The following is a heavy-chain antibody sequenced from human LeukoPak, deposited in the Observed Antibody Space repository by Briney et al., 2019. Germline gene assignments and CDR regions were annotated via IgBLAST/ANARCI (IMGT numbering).Heavy chain of an antibody. CDR2: ISAYNGNT. CDR1: GYTFTSYG. Sequence: GASVKVSCKASGYTFTSYGISWVRQAPGQGLEWMGWISAYNGNTNYAQKLQGRVTMTTDTSTSTAYMELRSLRSDDTAVYYCARANYDFWSGYPYYYYYYYMDVWGKGTTVTVSS. V-gene: IGHV1-18*01. J-gene: IGHJ6*03. D-gene: IGHD3-3*01. CDR3: ARANYDFWSGYPYYYYYYYMDV.